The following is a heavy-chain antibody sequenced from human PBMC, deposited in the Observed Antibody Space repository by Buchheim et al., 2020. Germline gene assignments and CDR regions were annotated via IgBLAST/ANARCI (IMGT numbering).Heavy chain of an antibody. CDR2: INHSGST. V-gene: IGHV4-34*01. CDR3: ARGYFRGPYSSGWYVQPKLYYFDY. CDR1: GGSFSGYY. D-gene: IGHD6-19*01. Sequence: QVQLQQWGAGLLKPSETLSLTCAVYGGSFSGYYWSWIRQPPGKGLEWIGEINHSGSTNYNPSLKSRVTISVDTSKNQFSLKLSSVTAADTAVYYCARGYFRGPYSSGWYVQPKLYYFDYWGQGTL. J-gene: IGHJ4*02.